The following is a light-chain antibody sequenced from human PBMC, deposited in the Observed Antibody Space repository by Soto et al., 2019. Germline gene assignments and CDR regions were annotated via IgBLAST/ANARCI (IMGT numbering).Light chain of an antibody. J-gene: IGLJ2*01. Sequence: QFALTQPPSASGSPGQSVTISCTATSSDVGGYNYVSWYQQHPGKAPKLMISEVSKRPSGVPDRFSGSKSGNTASLTVSGLQAEDEADYYCSSFAGNNNLVFGGGTKLTVL. CDR1: SSDVGGYNY. V-gene: IGLV2-8*01. CDR3: SSFAGNNNLV. CDR2: EVS.